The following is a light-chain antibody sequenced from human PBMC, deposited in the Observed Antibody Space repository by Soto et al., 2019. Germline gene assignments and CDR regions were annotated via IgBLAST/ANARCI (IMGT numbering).Light chain of an antibody. Sequence: ENVLTQSPGTLSLSPGERATLSCRASESVSARSLAWYQHKPGQAPRLLIHGAASRATGIPDRFSGSGSGTAFTLTISRLEPEDFAVYYCQQYGSSWYTFGQGTKLEIK. V-gene: IGKV3-20*01. J-gene: IGKJ2*01. CDR1: ESVSARS. CDR3: QQYGSSWYT. CDR2: GAA.